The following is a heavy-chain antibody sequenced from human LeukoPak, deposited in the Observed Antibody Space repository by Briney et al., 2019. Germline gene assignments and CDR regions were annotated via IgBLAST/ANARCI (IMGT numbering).Heavy chain of an antibody. J-gene: IGHJ3*02. V-gene: IGHV3-48*01. CDR1: GFTFTTYA. CDR2: ISSSSSTI. Sequence: PGGSLRLSCGASGFTFTTYAMTWVRQAPGKGLEWVSYISSSSSTIYYADSVKGRFTISRDNANNSLYLQMSSLRAEDTAVYYCARGHSSGWYHAFDIWGRGTMVTVSS. D-gene: IGHD6-19*01. CDR3: ARGHSSGWYHAFDI.